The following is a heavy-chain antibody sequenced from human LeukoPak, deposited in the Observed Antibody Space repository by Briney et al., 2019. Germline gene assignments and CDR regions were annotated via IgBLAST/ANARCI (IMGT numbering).Heavy chain of an antibody. Sequence: ASVKVSCKASGYTFTSYGISWVRQAPGQGLEWMGWISAYNGNTNYAQKFQGWVTMTRDTSISTAYMELSRLRSDDTAVYYCARGRGELLDYWGQGTLVTVSS. CDR3: ARGRGELLDY. CDR1: GYTFTSYG. D-gene: IGHD1-26*01. J-gene: IGHJ4*02. V-gene: IGHV1-18*01. CDR2: ISAYNGNT.